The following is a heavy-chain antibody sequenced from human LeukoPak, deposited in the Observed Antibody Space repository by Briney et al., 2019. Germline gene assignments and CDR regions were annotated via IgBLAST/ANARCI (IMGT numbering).Heavy chain of an antibody. V-gene: IGHV3-74*01. CDR3: ARAPSEIGGYYPEYFRH. Sequence: GGSLRLPCAASGFTFSSYWMHWVRQAPGKGLVWVSRIKSDGTTNYADSVKGRFTISRDNAKNTLSLQMNSLRAEDTGVYYCARAPSEIGGYYPEYFRHWGQGTLVTVSS. CDR2: IKSDGTT. CDR1: GFTFSSYW. D-gene: IGHD3-22*01. J-gene: IGHJ1*01.